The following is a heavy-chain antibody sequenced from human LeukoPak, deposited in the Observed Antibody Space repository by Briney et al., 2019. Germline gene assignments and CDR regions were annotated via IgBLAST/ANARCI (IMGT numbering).Heavy chain of an antibody. J-gene: IGHJ4*02. CDR3: ARDLTMVRGVIMDY. Sequence: GGSLRLSCAASGFTFSSYGMHWVRQAPGKGLEWVAFIRYDGSNKYYADSVKGRFTISRDNSKNTLYLQMNSLRAEDTAVYYCARDLTMVRGVIMDYWGQGTLVTVSS. V-gene: IGHV3-30*02. CDR1: GFTFSSYG. CDR2: IRYDGSNK. D-gene: IGHD3-10*01.